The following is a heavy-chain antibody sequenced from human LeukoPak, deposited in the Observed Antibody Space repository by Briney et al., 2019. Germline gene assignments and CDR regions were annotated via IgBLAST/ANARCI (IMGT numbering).Heavy chain of an antibody. CDR2: IIPIFGTA. Sequence: SVKVSCKASGGTFSSYAISWVRQAPGQGLEWMGGIIPIFGTANYAQKFQGRVTITADESTSRAYMELSSLRSEDTAVYYCATRRYYDSSGYYSGVVDYWGQGTLVTVSS. CDR1: GGTFSSYA. CDR3: ATRRYYDSSGYYSGVVDY. D-gene: IGHD3-22*01. V-gene: IGHV1-69*01. J-gene: IGHJ4*02.